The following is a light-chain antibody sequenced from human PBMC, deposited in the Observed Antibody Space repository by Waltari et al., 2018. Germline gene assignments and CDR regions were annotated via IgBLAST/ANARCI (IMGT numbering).Light chain of an antibody. V-gene: IGKV3-11*01. CDR3: QQRSNWPLYT. J-gene: IGKJ2*01. CDR1: QSISSS. Sequence: EIVLTQSPATLSLSPGERATVSCRASQSISSSLAWYQQKPGQAPRLLIYDASDRATGIPARFSGSGSGTDFTLIISNLEPEDFAVYYCQQRSNWPLYTFGQGTKLEIK. CDR2: DAS.